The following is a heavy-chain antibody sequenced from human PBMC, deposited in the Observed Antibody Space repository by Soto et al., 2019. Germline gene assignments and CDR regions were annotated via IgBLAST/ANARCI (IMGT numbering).Heavy chain of an antibody. V-gene: IGHV3-30*14. CDR3: ARHGYNYGGGYFDY. CDR1: GFTFSISV. J-gene: IGHJ4*02. Sequence: GGSLRLSCAASGFTFSISVMHWVCQAPGKGLEWVAVISYDGSNKYYADSVKGRFTISRDNSKNTLYLQMNSLRAEDTAVYYCARHGYNYGGGYFDYWGQGTLVTVSS. D-gene: IGHD5-18*01. CDR2: ISYDGSNK.